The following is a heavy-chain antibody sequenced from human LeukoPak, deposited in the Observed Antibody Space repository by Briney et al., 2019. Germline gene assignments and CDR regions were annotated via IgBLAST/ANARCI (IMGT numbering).Heavy chain of an antibody. V-gene: IGHV4-4*02. CDR2: IYDSGST. D-gene: IGHD3-22*01. CDR1: GGSISSRNW. CDR3: ARGPYSYDSSGAFDI. J-gene: IGHJ3*02. Sequence: SGTLSLTCTVSGGSISSRNWWSWVRQPPGKGLEWIGEIYDSGSTNYNPSLKSRVTISVDTSKNQFSLKLSSVTAADTAVYFCARGPYSYDSSGAFDIWGQGTMVTVSS.